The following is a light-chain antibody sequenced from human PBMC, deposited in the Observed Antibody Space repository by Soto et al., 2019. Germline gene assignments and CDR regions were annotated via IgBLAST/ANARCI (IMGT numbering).Light chain of an antibody. CDR1: DSNIGAGFD. CDR2: GNT. V-gene: IGLV1-40*01. J-gene: IGLJ1*01. CDR3: QSYDSDVTEFYV. Sequence: QSVLTQPPSVSGAPGRTVTISCTGSDSNIGAGFDVHWYQQLPGSAPKLLLYGNTRRPSGVPDRFSGSQSGTSASLAISGLQAEDEGDYYWQSYDSDVTEFYVFGTGTKLTVL.